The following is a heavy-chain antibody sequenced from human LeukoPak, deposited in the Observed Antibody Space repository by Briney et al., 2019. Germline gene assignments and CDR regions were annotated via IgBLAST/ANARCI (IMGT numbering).Heavy chain of an antibody. CDR1: GFIFSSHW. CDR3: ARDGVAAGIYFDY. Sequence: PGGSLRLSCGASGFIFSSHWMSWVRQAPGKGLEWVANINQDGGETYYVGAVKGRFTISRDNAQSSLYLQMNSLRAEDTAVYYCARDGVAAGIYFDYWGQGALVTVSS. J-gene: IGHJ4*02. CDR2: INQDGGET. D-gene: IGHD6-13*01. V-gene: IGHV3-7*01.